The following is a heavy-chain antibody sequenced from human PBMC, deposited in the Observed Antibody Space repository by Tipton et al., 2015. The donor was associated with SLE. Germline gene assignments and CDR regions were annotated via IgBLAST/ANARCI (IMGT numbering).Heavy chain of an antibody. D-gene: IGHD6-13*01. CDR2: IYYSGST. CDR1: GGSISSYY. CDR3: ARLVSWPYYFDY. Sequence: GLVKPSETLSLTCTVSGGSISSYYWSWIRQPPGKGLEWIGYIYYSGSTNYNPSLKSRVTISVDTSNNQFSLKLSSVTAADTAVYYCARLVSWPYYFDYWGQGTLVTVSS. V-gene: IGHV4-59*12. J-gene: IGHJ4*02.